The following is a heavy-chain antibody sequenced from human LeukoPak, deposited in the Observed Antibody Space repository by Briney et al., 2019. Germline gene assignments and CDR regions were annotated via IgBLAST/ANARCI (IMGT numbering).Heavy chain of an antibody. J-gene: IGHJ4*02. V-gene: IGHV3-30*03. Sequence: PGGSLRLSCAASGFIFSNYGIHWVRQAPGKGLEWVAVVSFDGSNEYYADSVKGRFTISRDNSKNTLYLQMDSLRAEDTAVYYCAAGTAADFWGQGTLVTVSS. D-gene: IGHD6-13*01. CDR3: AAGTAADF. CDR2: VSFDGSNE. CDR1: GFIFSNYG.